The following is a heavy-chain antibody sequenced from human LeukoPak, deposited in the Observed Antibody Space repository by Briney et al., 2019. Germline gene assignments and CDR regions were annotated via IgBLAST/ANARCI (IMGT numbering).Heavy chain of an antibody. J-gene: IGHJ4*02. CDR2: IFSSGYT. CDR3: ARSIRGYSSGWYYFDY. Sequence: SETLSLTCTVSGGSIRIDYWTWIRQPAGQGLEWLGRIFSSGYTNYNPSLQSRVTLSVDTSTNQFSLKLTSVTAADTAVYYCARSIRGYSSGWYYFDYWGQGTLITVSS. D-gene: IGHD6-19*01. V-gene: IGHV4-4*07. CDR1: GGSIRIDY.